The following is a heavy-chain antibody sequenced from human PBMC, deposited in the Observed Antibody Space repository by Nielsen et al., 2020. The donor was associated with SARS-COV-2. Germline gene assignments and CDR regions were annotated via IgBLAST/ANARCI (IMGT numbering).Heavy chain of an antibody. V-gene: IGHV5-51*01. CDR3: ARKITMVRGVTPHVLDI. J-gene: IGHJ3*02. CDR1: GYSFTNYW. Sequence: KVSCKGSGYSFTNYWIGWVRQMPGKGLEWMGIIYPGDSDTRYSPSFQGQVTISTDKSISTAYLQWSSLKASDTAMYYCARKITMVRGVTPHVLDIWGQGTMVTVSS. D-gene: IGHD3-10*01. CDR2: IYPGDSDT.